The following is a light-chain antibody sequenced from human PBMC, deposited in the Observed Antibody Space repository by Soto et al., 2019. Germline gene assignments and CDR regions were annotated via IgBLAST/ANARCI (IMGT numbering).Light chain of an antibody. J-gene: IGLJ3*02. CDR3: QSYDSSPNWV. V-gene: IGLV1-40*01. CDR2: GNS. CDR1: SSNIGAGYD. Sequence: QLVLTQPPSVSGAPGQRVTISCTGSSSNIGAGYDVHWYQQLPGTAPKLLIYGNSNRPSGVPDRFSGSKSGTSASLAITGLQAEDEADYYCQSYDSSPNWVFGGGTKVTVL.